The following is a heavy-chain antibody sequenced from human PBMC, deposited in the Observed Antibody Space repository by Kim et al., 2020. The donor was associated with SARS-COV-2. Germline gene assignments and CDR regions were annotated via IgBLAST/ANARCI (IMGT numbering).Heavy chain of an antibody. CDR3: ARDLDSSGSNFDY. CDR2: ISSSSSYI. Sequence: GGSLRLSCAASGFTFSSYSMNWVRQAPGKGLEWVSSISSSSSYIYYADSVKGRFTISRDNAKNSLYLQMNSLRAEDTAVYYCARDLDSSGSNFDYWGQGTLVTVSS. V-gene: IGHV3-21*01. J-gene: IGHJ4*02. D-gene: IGHD3-22*01. CDR1: GFTFSSYS.